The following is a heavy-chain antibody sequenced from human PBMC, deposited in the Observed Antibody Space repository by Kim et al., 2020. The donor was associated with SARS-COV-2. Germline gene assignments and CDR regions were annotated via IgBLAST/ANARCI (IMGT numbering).Heavy chain of an antibody. J-gene: IGHJ3*02. CDR1: GGSISSYY. D-gene: IGHD5-12*01. V-gene: IGHV4-59*01. CDR2: IYYSGST. CDR3: ARAQRWLQFRIGLDAFDI. Sequence: SETLSLTCTVSGGSISSYYWSWIRQPPGKGLEWIGYIYYSGSTNYNPSLKSRVTISVDTSKNQFSLKLSSVTAADTAVYYCARAQRWLQFRIGLDAFDIWGQGTMVTVSS.